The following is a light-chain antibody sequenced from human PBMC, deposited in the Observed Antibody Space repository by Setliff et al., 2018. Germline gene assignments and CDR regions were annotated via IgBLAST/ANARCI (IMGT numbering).Light chain of an antibody. V-gene: IGLV2-14*01. CDR2: DVS. Sequence: QSALTQPASVSGSPGQSIAISCTGTSSDVGAYDYVSWYQQHPDRAPKLMIYDVSKRPSGVSNRFSGSKSGNTASLTISGLQPEDEADYYCCSYAGSNKLVFGTGTKVTVL. CDR1: SSDVGAYDY. J-gene: IGLJ1*01. CDR3: CSYAGSNKLV.